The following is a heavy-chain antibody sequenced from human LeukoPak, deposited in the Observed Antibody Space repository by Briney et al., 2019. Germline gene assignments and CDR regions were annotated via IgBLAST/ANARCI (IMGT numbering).Heavy chain of an antibody. D-gene: IGHD6-6*01. V-gene: IGHV4-59*08. CDR3: ARRGGVGIGGRPSNYYYMDV. Sequence: PSETLSLTCTVSGGSINSYYGSWLRQPPGKGREGGGYIHSSGSANYNPSLKSRVTMSVDTSKNQFSLKLISVTAADTAVYYCARRGGVGIGGRPSNYYYMDVWGKGTTVTVSS. CDR1: GGSINSYY. J-gene: IGHJ6*03. CDR2: IHSSGSA.